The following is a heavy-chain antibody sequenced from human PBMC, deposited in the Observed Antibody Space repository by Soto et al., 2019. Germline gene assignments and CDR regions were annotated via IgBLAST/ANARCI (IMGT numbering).Heavy chain of an antibody. V-gene: IGHV3-74*01. CDR1: GFTFSNYW. J-gene: IGHJ6*02. D-gene: IGHD5-18*01. CDR3: ARGIQLRYGMDA. CDR2: VKRDGKT. Sequence: GGSLRLSCAASGFTFSNYWMHWVRQAPGKGLVWVSRVKRDGKTYYADSVKGRFTIARDNAKNTLYLQMNSLRAEDTAVYHCARGIQLRYGMDAWGQRTTVPVS.